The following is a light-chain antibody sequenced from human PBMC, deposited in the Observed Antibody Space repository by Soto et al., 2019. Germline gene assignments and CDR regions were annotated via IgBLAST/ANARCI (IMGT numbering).Light chain of an antibody. V-gene: IGKV1-33*01. CDR2: DAS. CDR3: QQYDNLAS. Sequence: DIQMTQSPSSLSASVGDRVTITCQASQDISNYLNWYQQKPGKAPKLLFYDASNLETGVPSRFSGSGSGTDFTFTISSLQPEDIATYYCQQYDNLASFGQGTRLEIK. CDR1: QDISNY. J-gene: IGKJ5*01.